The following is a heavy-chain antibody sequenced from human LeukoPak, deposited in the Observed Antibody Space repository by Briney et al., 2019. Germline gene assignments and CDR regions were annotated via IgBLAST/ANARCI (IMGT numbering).Heavy chain of an antibody. CDR1: GFTFSSYA. CDR3: AKGFLEWPFFDY. D-gene: IGHD3-3*01. V-gene: IGHV3-23*01. CDR2: ISGSGGST. J-gene: IGHJ4*02. Sequence: TGGSLRLSCAASGFTFSSYAMSWVRQAPGKGLEWVSAISGSGGSTYYADSVKGRFTISRDNSKNTLYLQMNSLRAEDTAVYYCAKGFLEWPFFDYWGQGTLVTVPS.